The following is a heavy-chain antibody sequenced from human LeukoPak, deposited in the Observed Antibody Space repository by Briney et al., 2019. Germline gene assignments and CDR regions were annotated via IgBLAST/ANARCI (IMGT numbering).Heavy chain of an antibody. V-gene: IGHV4-30-4*01. CDR1: GGSISSGDYY. CDR3: ASHYDDPYDILTGYLDY. J-gene: IGHJ4*02. D-gene: IGHD3-9*01. CDR2: IYYSGST. Sequence: PSQTLSLTCTVSGGSISSGDYYWSWIRQPPGKGLEWIGYIYYSGSTYYNPTLKSRVTISVDTSKNQFSLKLSSVTAADTAVYYCASHYDDPYDILTGYLDYWGQGTLVTVSS.